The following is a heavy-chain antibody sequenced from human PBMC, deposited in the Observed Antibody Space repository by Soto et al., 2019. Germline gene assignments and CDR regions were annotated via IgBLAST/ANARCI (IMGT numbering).Heavy chain of an antibody. CDR2: IKQDGSEK. D-gene: IGHD4-4*01. CDR3: ARRYSNFDY. CDR1: GFTLSTYW. J-gene: IGHJ4*02. Sequence: ESGGGLVQPGGSLRVSCAGSGFTLSTYWMTWVRQAPGKGLEWVANIKQDGSEKYYVDSVKGRFTISRDNAKNSLYLQMNSLRVEDTAVYYCARRYSNFDYWGQGTLVTVSS. V-gene: IGHV3-7*01.